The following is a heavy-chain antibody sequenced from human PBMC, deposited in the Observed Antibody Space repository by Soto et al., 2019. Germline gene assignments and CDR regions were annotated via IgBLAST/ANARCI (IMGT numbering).Heavy chain of an antibody. CDR2: IVVGSGNT. V-gene: IGHV1-58*02. CDR1: GFTFTSSA. J-gene: IGHJ4*02. D-gene: IGHD2-15*01. Sequence: GASVKVSCKASGFTFTSSAMQWVRQARGQRLEWIGWIVVGSGNTNYAQKFQERVTITRDMSTSTAYMELSSLRSEDTAVYYCAALGYCSGGSCQRNASDYWGQGTLVTVSS. CDR3: AALGYCSGGSCQRNASDY.